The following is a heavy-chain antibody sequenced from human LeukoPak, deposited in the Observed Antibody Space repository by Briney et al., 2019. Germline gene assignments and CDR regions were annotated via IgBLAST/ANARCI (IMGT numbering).Heavy chain of an antibody. CDR2: IKSKTDGGTT. D-gene: IGHD3-10*01. CDR1: GFTFSSYW. Sequence: GGSLRLSCAASGFTFSSYWMTWVRQAPGKGLERVGRIKSKTDGGTTDYAAPVKGRFTISRDDSKNTLYLQMNSLKTEVTAVYYCTTGRDYYGSGTNAFDIWGQGTMVTVSS. V-gene: IGHV3-15*01. J-gene: IGHJ3*02. CDR3: TTGRDYYGSGTNAFDI.